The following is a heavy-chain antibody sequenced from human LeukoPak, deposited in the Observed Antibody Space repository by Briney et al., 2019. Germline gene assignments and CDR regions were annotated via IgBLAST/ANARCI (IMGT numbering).Heavy chain of an antibody. V-gene: IGHV3-23*01. CDR3: AKDLCFGSSCWSYFDY. CDR1: GFTFSSYA. J-gene: IGHJ4*02. Sequence: GGSLRLSCAASGFTFSSYAMSWVRQAPGKGLEWVSAISGSGGSTYYADSVKGRFTISRDNSKNTLYLQMSSLRAEDTAVYYCAKDLCFGSSCWSYFDYWGQGSLVTVSS. CDR2: ISGSGGST. D-gene: IGHD6-13*01.